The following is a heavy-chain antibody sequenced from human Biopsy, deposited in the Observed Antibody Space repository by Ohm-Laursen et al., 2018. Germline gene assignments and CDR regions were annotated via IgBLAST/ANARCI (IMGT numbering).Heavy chain of an antibody. CDR1: GGSTNDYF. J-gene: IGHJ2*01. CDR3: ARTPGKAVAGRFLDL. D-gene: IGHD6-19*01. Sequence: PDTLSLTCSVSGGSTNDYFWSWIRQPAGETLEWIGRIYSSGGSSYNPSLKSRISMSMDTSNNQFSLTLTSVTAADTAVYYCARTPGKAVAGRFLDLWGRGTLVTVSS. CDR2: IYSSGGS. V-gene: IGHV4-4*07.